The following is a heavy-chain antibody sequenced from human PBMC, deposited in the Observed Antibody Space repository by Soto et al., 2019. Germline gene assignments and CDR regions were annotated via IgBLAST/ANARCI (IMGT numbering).Heavy chain of an antibody. CDR3: ATVHNTSRSFDY. D-gene: IGHD1-20*01. CDR1: GFNFNIYA. CDR2: TGATGRTK. Sequence: GGSLRLSCAASGFNFNIYAMTWVRQAPGKGLEWVSTTGATGRTKYYADSVKGRFTVSRDNSKNTLDLQMSNLRAEDTAVYYCATVHNTSRSFDYWGQGTLVTVSS. V-gene: IGHV3-23*01. J-gene: IGHJ4*01.